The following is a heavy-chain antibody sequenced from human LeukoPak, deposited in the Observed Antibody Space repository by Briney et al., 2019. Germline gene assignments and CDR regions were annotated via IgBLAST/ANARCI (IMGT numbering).Heavy chain of an antibody. CDR3: ARQAALDY. CDR2: IYPGDSNT. CDR1: GYTFTNYW. Sequence: GESLKISCKGSGYTFTNYWIGWVRQMPGKGLEWMGIIYPGDSNTRYSPSFQGQVTISADKSISTAYLQWSSLRASNTAMYYCARQAALDYWGQGTLVTVSS. V-gene: IGHV5-51*01. J-gene: IGHJ4*02. D-gene: IGHD2-15*01.